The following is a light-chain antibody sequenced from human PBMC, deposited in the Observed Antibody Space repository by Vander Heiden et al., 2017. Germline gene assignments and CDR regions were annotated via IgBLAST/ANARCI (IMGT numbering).Light chain of an antibody. CDR3: AAWDDSLNGYV. Sequence: VLPQQPSASTTPGRRVTISCSGSSSNIGSNTENRYQQHPRTAPKPLIYSNNQRPSGVPDRFSGSKSGTSASLAISGLQAEDEADYYCAAWDDSLNGYVFGTGTKVTVL. CDR1: SSNIGSNT. J-gene: IGLJ1*01. V-gene: IGLV1-44*01. CDR2: SNN.